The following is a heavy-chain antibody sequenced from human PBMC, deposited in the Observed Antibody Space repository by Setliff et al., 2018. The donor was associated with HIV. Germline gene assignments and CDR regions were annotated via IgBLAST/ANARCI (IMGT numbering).Heavy chain of an antibody. J-gene: IGHJ4*02. CDR2: TYYRSKWYT. V-gene: IGHV6-1*01. D-gene: IGHD5-18*01. CDR3: ARGGITAYYFDH. CDR1: GDSVSSDSAA. Sequence: SQTLSLPCAIPGDSVSSDSAAWNWIRQSPSRGLEWLARTYYRSKWYTDYAVSVKSRITINPDTSRNQFSLQLSSVIPDDSAVYFCARGGITAYYFDHWAQGTLVTVSS.